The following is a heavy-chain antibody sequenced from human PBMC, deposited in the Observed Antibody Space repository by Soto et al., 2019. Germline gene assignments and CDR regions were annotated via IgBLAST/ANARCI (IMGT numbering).Heavy chain of an antibody. CDR1: GFTFSSHG. Sequence: QVQLVESGGGVVQPGRSLRLSCAASGFTFSSHGMHWVRQAPGKGLEWLSVISYDGRNEYYTDSVKGLFTISRDNDTDALYLQMNRLRVEDAAVYYCAKEDAGGNTIPTATDWGLGTLVTVSS. CDR3: AKEDAGGNTIPTATD. J-gene: IGHJ4*02. D-gene: IGHD2-15*01. V-gene: IGHV3-30*18. CDR2: ISYDGRNE.